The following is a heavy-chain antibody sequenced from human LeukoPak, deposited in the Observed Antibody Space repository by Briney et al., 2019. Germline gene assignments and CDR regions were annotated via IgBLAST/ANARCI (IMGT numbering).Heavy chain of an antibody. CDR3: ARVRLYDSSGYSNNWFDP. D-gene: IGHD3-22*01. V-gene: IGHV4-34*01. Sequence: SETLSPTCAVYGGSFSGYYWSWIRQPPGKGLEWIGEINYSGSTNYNPSLKSRVTISVDTSKNQFSLKLSSVTAADTAVYYCARVRLYDSSGYSNNWFDPWGQGTLVTVSS. J-gene: IGHJ5*02. CDR1: GGSFSGYY. CDR2: INYSGST.